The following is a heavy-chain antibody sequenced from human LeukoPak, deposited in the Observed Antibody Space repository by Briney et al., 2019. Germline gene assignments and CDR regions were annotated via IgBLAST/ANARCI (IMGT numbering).Heavy chain of an antibody. CDR2: IYYSGST. J-gene: IGHJ4*02. V-gene: IGHV4-39*01. Sequence: SETLSLTCTVSGGSISSSSYYWGWIRQPPGKGLEWIGSIYYSGSTYYNPSLKSRVTISVDTSKNQFSLKLSSVTAADTAVYYCARGTYSSSPYYFDYWGQGTLVTVSS. D-gene: IGHD6-6*01. CDR1: GGSISSSSYY. CDR3: ARGTYSSSPYYFDY.